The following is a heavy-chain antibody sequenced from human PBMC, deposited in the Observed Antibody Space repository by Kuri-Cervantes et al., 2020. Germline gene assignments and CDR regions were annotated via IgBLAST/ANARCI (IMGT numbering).Heavy chain of an antibody. CDR3: ARGGYYYDSRVDY. V-gene: IGHV1-8*01. CDR1: GYTFTSYD. D-gene: IGHD3-22*01. Sequence: GGSLRLSCKASGYTFTSYDINWVRQATGQGLEWMGWMNPNSGNTGYAQKFQGRVTMTRNTSISTAYMELSSLRSEDTAVYYCARGGYYYDSRVDYWGQGTLVTVSS. CDR2: MNPNSGNT. J-gene: IGHJ4*02.